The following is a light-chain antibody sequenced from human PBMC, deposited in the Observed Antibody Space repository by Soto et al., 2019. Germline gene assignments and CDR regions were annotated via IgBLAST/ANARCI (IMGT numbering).Light chain of an antibody. V-gene: IGKV3-15*01. CDR1: QSIGST. Sequence: IVVTQSPATLSVSTGERATLSCRASQSIGSTLAWYQQKPGQTPRLLIYDASTRATGIPARFSGSGSGTEFTLTISSLQSEDFAVYYCQQYSNWPLTFGGGTKVDI. J-gene: IGKJ4*01. CDR3: QQYSNWPLT. CDR2: DAS.